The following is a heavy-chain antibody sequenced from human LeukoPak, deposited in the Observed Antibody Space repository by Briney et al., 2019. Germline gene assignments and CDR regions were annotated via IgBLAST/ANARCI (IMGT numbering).Heavy chain of an antibody. CDR1: GGSISSGGYS. D-gene: IGHD6-13*01. CDR3: ARIYYSSSYDYWYFDL. Sequence: SETLSLTCAVSGGSISSGGYSWSWIRQPPGKGLEWIGYIYYSGSTSYNPSLKSRVTISVDTSKNQFSLKLTSVTAADTAVYYCARIYYSSSYDYWYFDLWGRGTLVTVSS. CDR2: IYYSGST. J-gene: IGHJ2*01. V-gene: IGHV4-61*08.